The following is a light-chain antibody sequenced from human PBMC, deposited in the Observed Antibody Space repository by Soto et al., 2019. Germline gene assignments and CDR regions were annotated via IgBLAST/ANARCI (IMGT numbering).Light chain of an antibody. CDR3: HQYGSSPRT. CDR1: QSVSSNY. J-gene: IGKJ1*01. Sequence: EIVLTQSPGTLSLSPGDRATLSCRASQSVSSNYLAWYQQKPGQAPRLLIYGASIRATGIPDRFSGSGSGTDCTLTIRRLEPEDFAVYFCHQYGSSPRTFGQGTKVEIK. V-gene: IGKV3-20*01. CDR2: GAS.